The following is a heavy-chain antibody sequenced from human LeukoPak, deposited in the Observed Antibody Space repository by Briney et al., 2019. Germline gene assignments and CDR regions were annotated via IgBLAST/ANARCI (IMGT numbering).Heavy chain of an antibody. D-gene: IGHD2-2*01. J-gene: IGHJ6*03. CDR3: AHADCSSTSCYYYYYYMDV. CDR2: IYWDDDK. V-gene: IGHV2-5*02. CDR1: GFSLSTRGVG. Sequence: SGPTLVNPTQTLTLTCTFSGFSLSTRGVGVGWIRQPPGKALEWLALIYWDDDKRYSPSLKSRLTITKDTSKNQVVLTMTNMDPVDTATYYCAHADCSSTSCYYYYYYMDVWGKGTTVTVSS.